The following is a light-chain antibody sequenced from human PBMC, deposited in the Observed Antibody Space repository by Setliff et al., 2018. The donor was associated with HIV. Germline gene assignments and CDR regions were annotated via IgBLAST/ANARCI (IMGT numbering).Light chain of an antibody. V-gene: IGLV2-8*01. J-gene: IGLJ2*01. CDR2: EVS. CDR1: SSDVGNSNY. CDR3: SSYGGSDNLL. Sequence: QSVLTQPPSASGSPGQSVTISCTGTSSDVGNSNYVSWYQQHPGKAPKLMIYEVSKRPSGVPDRFSGSKSGNTASLTVSGLQPEDDADYYCSSYGGSDNLLFGGGTKVTVL.